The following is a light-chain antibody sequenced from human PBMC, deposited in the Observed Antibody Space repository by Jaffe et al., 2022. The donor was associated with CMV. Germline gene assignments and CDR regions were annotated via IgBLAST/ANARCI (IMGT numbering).Light chain of an antibody. CDR2: AAA. Sequence: DIHLTQSPSSVSASVGDRVTITCRASQDISTWLAWYQQKPGKAPHFLIYAAASLQRGVPSRFSGSGSGTDFTLTISSLQPEDFATYYCQQAGSFPLTFGGGTKVEI. V-gene: IGKV1-12*01. CDR1: QDISTW. CDR3: QQAGSFPLT. J-gene: IGKJ4*01.